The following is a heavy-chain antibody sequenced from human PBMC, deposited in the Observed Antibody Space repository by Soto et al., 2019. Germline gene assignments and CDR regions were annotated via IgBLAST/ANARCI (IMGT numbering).Heavy chain of an antibody. CDR2: INPNSGGT. V-gene: IGHV1-2*04. Sequence: GASVKVSCKASGYTFTGCDIHWGRQAPGQGLEWMGGINPNSGGTNYAQKFQGWVTMTRDTSISTAYMELSRLRSDDTAVYYCARDGRYFDWLLPPFDYYYYGMDVWGQGTTVTVSS. J-gene: IGHJ6*02. D-gene: IGHD3-9*01. CDR3: ARDGRYFDWLLPPFDYYYYGMDV. CDR1: GYTFTGCD.